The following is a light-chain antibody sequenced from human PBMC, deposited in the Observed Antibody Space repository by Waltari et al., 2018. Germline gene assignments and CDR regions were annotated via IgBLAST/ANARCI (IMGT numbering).Light chain of an antibody. CDR3: QQSYSTPYT. V-gene: IGKV1-39*01. J-gene: IGKJ2*01. Sequence: IQMTQSPSPLSASLGDRVIITCRASQSINSYLNWYQQKPGKAPKLVIYDVSTLQSGVPVRFSGSGSGTHFTLTISNLQPEDLAVYYCQQSYSTPYTFGQGTKLEIK. CDR1: QSINSY. CDR2: DVS.